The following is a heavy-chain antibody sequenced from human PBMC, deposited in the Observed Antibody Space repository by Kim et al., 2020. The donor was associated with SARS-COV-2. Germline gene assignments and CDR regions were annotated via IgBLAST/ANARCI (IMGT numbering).Heavy chain of an antibody. V-gene: IGHV1-18*01. CDR1: GYTFTSYG. Sequence: ASVKVSCKASGYTFTSYGISWVRQAPGQGLEWMGWISAYNGNTNYAQKLQGRVTMTTDTSTSTAYMELRSLRSDDTAVYYCAREDPYYYDSSGPPTPFDYWGQGTLVTVSS. CDR3: AREDPYYYDSSGPPTPFDY. D-gene: IGHD3-22*01. CDR2: ISAYNGNT. J-gene: IGHJ4*02.